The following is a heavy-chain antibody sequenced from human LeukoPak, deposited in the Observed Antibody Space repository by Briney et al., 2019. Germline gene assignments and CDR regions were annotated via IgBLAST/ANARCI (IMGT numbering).Heavy chain of an antibody. J-gene: IGHJ4*02. V-gene: IGHV3-21*01. CDR2: ISSSSSYI. CDR1: GFTFSSYS. D-gene: IGHD1-26*01. CDR3: ARDQGIVGAMYYFDY. Sequence: PGGSLRLSCAASGFTFSSYSMNWVRQAPGKGLEWVSSISSSSSYIYYADSVKGRFTISRDNAKNSLHLQMNSLRAEDTAVYYCARDQGIVGAMYYFDYWGQGTLVTVSS.